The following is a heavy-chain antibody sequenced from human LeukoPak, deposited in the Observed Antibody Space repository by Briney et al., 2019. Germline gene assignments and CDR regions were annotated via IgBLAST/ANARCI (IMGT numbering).Heavy chain of an antibody. V-gene: IGHV1-2*02. J-gene: IGHJ3*02. D-gene: IGHD2-21*01. Sequence: ASVKVSCKASGYTFTGYYMHWVRQAPGQGLEWMGWINPNSGGTNYAQKFQGRVTMTRDTSISTAYMELSRLRSDDTAVYYCARDQGNCGGEWYYDAFDIWGQGTMVTVSS. CDR3: ARDQGNCGGEWYYDAFDI. CDR1: GYTFTGYY. CDR2: INPNSGGT.